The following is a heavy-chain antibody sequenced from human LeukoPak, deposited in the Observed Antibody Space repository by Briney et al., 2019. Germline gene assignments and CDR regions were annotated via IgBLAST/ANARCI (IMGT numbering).Heavy chain of an antibody. CDR3: ARGSGGIWYYYYGMDV. CDR2: IIPIFGTA. CDR1: GGTFSSYA. J-gene: IGHJ6*04. Sequence: ASVKVSCKASGGTFSSYAISWVRQAPGQGLEWMGGIIPIFGTANYAQKFQGRVTITADESTSTAYMELSSLRSEDTAVYYCARGSGGIWYYYYGMDVWGKGTTVTVSS. D-gene: IGHD3-10*01. V-gene: IGHV1-69*13.